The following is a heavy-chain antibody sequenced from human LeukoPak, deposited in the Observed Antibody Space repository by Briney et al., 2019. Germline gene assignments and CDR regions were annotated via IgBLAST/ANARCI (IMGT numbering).Heavy chain of an antibody. CDR2: IYYSGST. Sequence: PSETLSLTCTVSGGSISSSSYYWGWIRQPPGKGLEWIGSIYYSGSTYYNPSLKSRVTISVDTSKNQFSLKLSSVTAADTAVYYCARYSSGWLNWFDPWGQGTLVTVSS. CDR3: ARYSSGWLNWFDP. D-gene: IGHD6-19*01. CDR1: GGSISSSSYY. V-gene: IGHV4-39*07. J-gene: IGHJ5*02.